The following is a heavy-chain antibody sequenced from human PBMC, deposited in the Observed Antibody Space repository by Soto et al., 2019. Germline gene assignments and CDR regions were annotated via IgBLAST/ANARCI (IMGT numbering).Heavy chain of an antibody. V-gene: IGHV4-59*08. CDR3: ARHVAMYYDILTGYQNWYFDL. J-gene: IGHJ2*01. D-gene: IGHD3-9*01. CDR2: IYNSGRT. Sequence: PSETLSLTCTVSGGSISSYYWSWIRQPPGKGLEWIGYIYNSGRTNYNPSLKSRVTISVDTSKNQFSLKLSSVTAADTAVYYCARHVAMYYDILTGYQNWYFDLWGRGTLVTVSS. CDR1: GGSISSYY.